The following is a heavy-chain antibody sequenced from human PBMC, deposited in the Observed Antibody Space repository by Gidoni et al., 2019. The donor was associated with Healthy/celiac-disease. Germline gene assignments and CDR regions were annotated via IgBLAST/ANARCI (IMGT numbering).Heavy chain of an antibody. CDR3: AKIMGNYDFWSGYYPPTTGMDV. Sequence: QVQLVESGGGVVQPGRSLRLSCAASGFPFSSYAMHWFRQAPGKGLEWVAVISYDGSNKYYADAVKGRFTISRDNSKNTLDLQMNSLRAEDTAVYYCAKIMGNYDFWSGYYPPTTGMDVWGQGTTVTVSS. J-gene: IGHJ6*02. V-gene: IGHV3-30*01. D-gene: IGHD3-3*01. CDR1: GFPFSSYA. CDR2: ISYDGSNK.